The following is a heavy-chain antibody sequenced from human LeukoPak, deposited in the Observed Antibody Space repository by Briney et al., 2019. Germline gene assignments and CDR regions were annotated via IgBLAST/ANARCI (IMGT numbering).Heavy chain of an antibody. D-gene: IGHD3-22*01. J-gene: IGHJ1*01. Sequence: PGGSLRLSCAASRFTFTYYALSWVRQAPGKGLEWVSVISGSGANTHYTDPVKGRFTISRDNSKNTLYLQMNSLRAEDTAVYYCATYSSLNRREFQFWGQGTLLTVSS. CDR2: ISGSGANT. CDR1: RFTFTYYA. V-gene: IGHV3-23*01. CDR3: ATYSSLNRREFQF.